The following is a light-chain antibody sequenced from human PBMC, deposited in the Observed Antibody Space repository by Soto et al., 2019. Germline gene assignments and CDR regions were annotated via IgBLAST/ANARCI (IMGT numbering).Light chain of an antibody. Sequence: QSALTQPASVSGSPGQSITISCTGTSSDVGSYNLVSWYQQHPGKAPKLMIYEGSKRPSGVSNRFSGSKSGNTASLIISGLQAEDEADYFCCSYADGQTLAFGGGTKLTVL. V-gene: IGLV2-23*01. CDR2: EGS. CDR3: CSYADGQTLA. CDR1: SSDVGSYNL. J-gene: IGLJ2*01.